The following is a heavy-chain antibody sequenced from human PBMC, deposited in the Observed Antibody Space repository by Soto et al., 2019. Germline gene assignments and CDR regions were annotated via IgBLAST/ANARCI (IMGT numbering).Heavy chain of an antibody. CDR3: AREPRPGEVAGDAYDAFDI. CDR1: GFTFSIYD. Sequence: GGSLRLSCAASGFTFSIYDMHWVRQAPGKGLKWVAIISYDGSKKSYVDSVKGRFTISRDNSKNQFSLQLNSVTPEDTAVYYCAREPRPGEVAGDAYDAFDIWGQGTMVTVSS. V-gene: IGHV3-30*03. CDR2: ISYDGSKK. D-gene: IGHD6-19*01. J-gene: IGHJ3*02.